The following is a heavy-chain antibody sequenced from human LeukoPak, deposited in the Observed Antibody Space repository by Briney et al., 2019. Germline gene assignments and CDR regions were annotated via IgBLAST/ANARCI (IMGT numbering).Heavy chain of an antibody. D-gene: IGHD3-10*01. J-gene: IGHJ4*02. CDR3: ARGGSGSGSYPIHPRPYFDY. V-gene: IGHV4-34*01. CDR2: INHSGST. CDR1: GGSFSGYY. Sequence: SETLSLTCAVYGGSFSGYYWSRIRQPPGKGLEWIGEINHSGSTNYNPSLKSRVTISVDTSKNQFSLKLSSVTAADTAVYYCARGGSGSGSYPIHPRPYFDYWGQGTLVTVFS.